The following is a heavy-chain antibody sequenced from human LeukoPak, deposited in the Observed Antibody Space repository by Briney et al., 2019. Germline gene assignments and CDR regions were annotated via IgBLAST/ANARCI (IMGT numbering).Heavy chain of an antibody. J-gene: IGHJ4*02. V-gene: IGHV3-15*01. CDR3: TLSSSGWAFDH. D-gene: IGHD6-19*01. CDR1: GFTFSNAW. CDR2: IKSKTEGETT. Sequence: GESLRLSCAASGFTFSNAWMTWVRQAPGKGLEWVGRIKSKTEGETTDYDAPVKGRFTISRDDSKNTVYLQMNSLKTEDTGVYFCTLSSSGWAFDHWGQGTLVTVSS.